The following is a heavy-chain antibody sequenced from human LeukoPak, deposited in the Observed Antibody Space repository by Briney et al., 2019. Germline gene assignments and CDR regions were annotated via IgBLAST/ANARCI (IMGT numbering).Heavy chain of an antibody. CDR1: GGTFNSYA. Sequence: ASVKVSCKASGGTFNSYAISWVRQAPGQGLEWMGGIIPIFATTNHAQKFQGRVTITTDEYRTTAYMELSSLRSEDTAVYYCARGGWVQQKYYMDVWGKGTTVTVSS. V-gene: IGHV1-69*05. CDR3: ARGGWVQQKYYMDV. J-gene: IGHJ6*03. CDR2: IIPIFATT. D-gene: IGHD5-24*01.